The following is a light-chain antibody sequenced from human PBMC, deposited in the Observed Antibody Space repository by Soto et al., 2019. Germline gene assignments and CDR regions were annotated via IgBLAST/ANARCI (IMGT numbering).Light chain of an antibody. CDR1: HTISSSY. CDR3: QQYDSSPYT. CDR2: AAS. J-gene: IGKJ2*01. V-gene: IGKV3-20*01. Sequence: EIVLTQSPGTLSLSPGERATLSCRASHTISSSYLAWYQQKPGQAPRLLIYAASGRAGGTPDRFSGSGSGTDFTLTISRLEPEDFAVYYCQQYDSSPYTFGQGTKVDIK.